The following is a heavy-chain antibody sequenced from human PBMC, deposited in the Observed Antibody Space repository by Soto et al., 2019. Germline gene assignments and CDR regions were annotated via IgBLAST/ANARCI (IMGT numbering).Heavy chain of an antibody. V-gene: IGHV3-23*01. CDR3: AREIGAPRGWFDS. J-gene: IGHJ5*01. Sequence: EVHLLESGGGLVQPGGSLRLSCAASGFSFSTFAMNWVRQAPGKGLEWVSGISATGGLTYYADSVKGRFTISRDNSKNVLYLQINSVGPDDTALYYCAREIGAPRGWFDSWGQGTLVTVSS. CDR2: ISATGGLT. D-gene: IGHD1-26*01. CDR1: GFSFSTFA.